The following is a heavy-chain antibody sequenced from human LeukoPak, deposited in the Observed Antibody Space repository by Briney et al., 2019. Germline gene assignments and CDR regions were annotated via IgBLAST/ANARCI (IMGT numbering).Heavy chain of an antibody. D-gene: IGHD2-15*01. CDR2: IRSKSYGGAT. CDR1: GFTFGDYA. V-gene: IGHV3-49*04. Sequence: PGRSLRLSCTASGFTFGDYAMAWVRQAPGKGLEWVGFIRSKSYGGATEYAASVKGRFTISRDDSKSIAYLQMNSLKTEDTAMYYCSRGPYCSSGSCYPDPDAFDIWGQGTVVTFSS. CDR3: SRGPYCSSGSCYPDPDAFDI. J-gene: IGHJ3*02.